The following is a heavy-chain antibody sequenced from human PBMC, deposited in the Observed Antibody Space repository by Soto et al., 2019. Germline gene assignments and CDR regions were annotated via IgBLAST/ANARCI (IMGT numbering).Heavy chain of an antibody. J-gene: IGHJ4*02. D-gene: IGHD6-19*01. CDR3: ARVGSSGYFDY. CDR2: IYYSGST. Sequence: SETLSLTCTVSGGSISSYYWSWIRQPPGKGLEWIGYIYYSGSTNYNPSLKSRVTISVDTSKNQFSLKLSSVTAADTAVYYCARVGSSGYFDYWGQGTLVTSPQ. CDR1: GGSISSYY. V-gene: IGHV4-59*01.